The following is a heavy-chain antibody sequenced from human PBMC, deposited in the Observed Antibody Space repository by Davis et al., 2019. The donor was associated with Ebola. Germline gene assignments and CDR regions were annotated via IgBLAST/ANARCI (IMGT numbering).Heavy chain of an antibody. J-gene: IGHJ1*01. Sequence: GESLKISCKGSGYSFTSYWISWVRQMPGKGLECMGIIYPGDSDTRYSPSFQGQVTISADKSINTAYLQWRSLKASDTAMYYCARHDNRYFQHWGQGTLVTVSS. CDR3: ARHDNRYFQH. V-gene: IGHV5-51*01. CDR2: IYPGDSDT. D-gene: IGHD1-14*01. CDR1: GYSFTSYW.